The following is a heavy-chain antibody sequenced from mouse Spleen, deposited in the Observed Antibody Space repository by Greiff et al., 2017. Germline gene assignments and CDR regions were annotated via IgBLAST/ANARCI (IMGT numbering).Heavy chain of an antibody. D-gene: IGHD2-5*01. J-gene: IGHJ2*01. Sequence: EVMLVESGAELVKPGASVKLSCTASGFNIKDYYMHWVKQRTEQGLEWIGRIDPEDGETKYAPKFQGKATITADTSSNTAYLQLSSLTSEDTAVYYCATYSNHFDYWGQGTTLTVSS. CDR3: ATYSNHFDY. V-gene: IGHV14-2*01. CDR1: GFNIKDYY. CDR2: IDPEDGET.